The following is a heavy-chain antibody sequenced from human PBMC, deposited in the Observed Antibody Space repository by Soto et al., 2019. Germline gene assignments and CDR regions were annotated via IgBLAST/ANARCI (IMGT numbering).Heavy chain of an antibody. CDR1: GFTFSIYA. CDR2: ISGSGGST. J-gene: IGHJ4*02. Sequence: PGGSLRLSCAASGFTFSIYAMSWVRQAPGKGLEWVSGISGSGGSTYYADSVKGRFTTSRDNSKNTLYLQMSSLRAEDTAVYSCAKDKVTAASSPNYFDYWGPGTLVTVSS. CDR3: AKDKVTAASSPNYFDY. D-gene: IGHD6-25*01. V-gene: IGHV3-23*01.